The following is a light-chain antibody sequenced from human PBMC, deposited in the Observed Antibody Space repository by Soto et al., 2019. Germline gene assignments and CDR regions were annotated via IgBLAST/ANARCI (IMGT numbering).Light chain of an antibody. V-gene: IGLV2-14*01. Sequence: SVLTXPASVSGSPGQSITISCTGTSSDVGSSKFVSWYQLHPGKAPKLMVYEVNNRPSGVSNRFSGSKSGNTAPLTISGLQAEDEADYHCSSYTSSSTYVFGTGTKVTVL. CDR1: SSDVGSSKF. CDR2: EVN. J-gene: IGLJ1*01. CDR3: SSYTSSSTYV.